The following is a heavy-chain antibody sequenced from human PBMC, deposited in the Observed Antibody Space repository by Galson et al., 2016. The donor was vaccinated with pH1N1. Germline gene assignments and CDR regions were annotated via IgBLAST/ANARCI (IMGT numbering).Heavy chain of an antibody. Sequence: TLSLTCSVSGDSMTSGFYYWSWIRQPAGKGLEYIGYIYTSGSTNYSPSPKSRLTIPVDPSRNQVSLNVSSVTAADTAVYYCARGLAVAGSFYFATWGQGTLVTVSS. V-gene: IGHV4-61*09. J-gene: IGHJ4*02. D-gene: IGHD6-19*01. CDR3: ARGLAVAGSFYFAT. CDR2: IYTSGST. CDR1: GDSMTSGFYY.